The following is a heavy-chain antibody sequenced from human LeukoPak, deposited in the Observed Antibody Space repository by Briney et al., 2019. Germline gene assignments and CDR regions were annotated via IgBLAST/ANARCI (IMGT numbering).Heavy chain of an antibody. Sequence: GESLKISCKGSGYSFTSYWIGWVRQMPGKGLEWMGIIYPGDSDTRYSPPFQGQVTISADKSISTAYLQWSSLKASDTAMYYCARLGYDSSGYGGPIDAFDIWGQGTMVTVSS. J-gene: IGHJ3*02. V-gene: IGHV5-51*01. CDR3: ARLGYDSSGYGGPIDAFDI. CDR2: IYPGDSDT. D-gene: IGHD3-22*01. CDR1: GYSFTSYW.